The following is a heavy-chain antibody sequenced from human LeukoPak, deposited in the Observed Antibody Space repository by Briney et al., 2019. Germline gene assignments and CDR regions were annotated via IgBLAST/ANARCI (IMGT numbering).Heavy chain of an antibody. CDR2: IYSGGST. V-gene: IGHV3-66*01. CDR1: GFTVSSNY. Sequence: PGGSLRLSCAASGFTVSSNYMSWVRQAPGKGLEWVSLIYSGGSTYYADSVKGRFTISRDNSKNTLYLQMNSLRAEDTAVCYCAHSGWAYYYYGMDVWGQGTTVTVSS. CDR3: AHSGWAYYYYGMDV. D-gene: IGHD6-19*01. J-gene: IGHJ6*02.